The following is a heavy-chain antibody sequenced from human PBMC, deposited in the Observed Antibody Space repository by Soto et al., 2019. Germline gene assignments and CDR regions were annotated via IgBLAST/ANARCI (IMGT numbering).Heavy chain of an antibody. V-gene: IGHV1-3*01. Sequence: QVKLVQSGAEVRKPGASVNISCRASGFSFSDNLINWVRQAPGQSLEWMGWINPDKGNTRYSQTFQGRVTISRHSSASIAYVEVSDLTSEDTAVYYCARDILSVGPRANDAFDVWGQGTMVTVSS. D-gene: IGHD2-8*02. CDR2: INPDKGNT. CDR3: ARDILSVGPRANDAFDV. J-gene: IGHJ3*01. CDR1: GFSFSDNL.